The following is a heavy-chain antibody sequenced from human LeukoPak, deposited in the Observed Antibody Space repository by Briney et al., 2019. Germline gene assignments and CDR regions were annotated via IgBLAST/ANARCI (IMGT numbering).Heavy chain of an antibody. J-gene: IGHJ4*02. D-gene: IGHD3-10*01. CDR3: AKDQGHHYGSGISYPFDY. CDR2: ISGSGGST. CDR1: GFTFSSYA. Sequence: PGGSLRLSCAASGFTFSSYAMSWVRQAPGKGLEWVSAISGSGGSTDYADSVKGRFTISRDNSKNTLYLQMNSLRAEDTAVYYCAKDQGHHYGSGISYPFDYWGQGTLVTVPS. V-gene: IGHV3-23*01.